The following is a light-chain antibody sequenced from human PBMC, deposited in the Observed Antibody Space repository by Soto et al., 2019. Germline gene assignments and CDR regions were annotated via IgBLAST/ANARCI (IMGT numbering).Light chain of an antibody. CDR3: QQFNNWPPLT. Sequence: EVVMRQSPATLSVSPGEGATLXXRASQGIGDTLAWYQHKPGQTPRLLXYDTSTRATGVPTRFSGSGSGTDFTLTISRLEPEDFAVYYCQQFNNWPPLTFGGGTKVDIK. CDR1: QGIGDT. V-gene: IGKV3-15*01. J-gene: IGKJ4*01. CDR2: DTS.